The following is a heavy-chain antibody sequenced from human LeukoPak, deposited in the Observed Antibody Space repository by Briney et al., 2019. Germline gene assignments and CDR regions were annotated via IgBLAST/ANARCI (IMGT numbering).Heavy chain of an antibody. CDR1: GYTFTSYG. Sequence: ASVKVSCKASGYTFTSYGISWVRQAPEQGLEWMGWISAYNGNTNYAQKLQGRVTMTTDTSTSTAYMELRSLRSDDTAVYYCARGRMQQLVPEYYFDYWGQGTLVTVSS. CDR2: ISAYNGNT. V-gene: IGHV1-18*01. J-gene: IGHJ4*02. CDR3: ARGRMQQLVPEYYFDY. D-gene: IGHD6-13*01.